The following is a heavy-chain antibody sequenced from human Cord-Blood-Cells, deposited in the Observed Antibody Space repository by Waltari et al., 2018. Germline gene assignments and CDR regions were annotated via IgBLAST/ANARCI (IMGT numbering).Heavy chain of an antibody. V-gene: IGHV4-39*01. D-gene: IGHD3-10*01. CDR1: GGSISSSSYY. Sequence: QLQLQESGPGLVKPSETLSLTCTVSGGSISSSSYYWGWIRQPPGKGLEWIGSIYYSGSTYYNPSLKSRVTISVDTSKNQFSLKLSSVTAADTAVYYCATIMVRGVIDYWGQGTLVTVSS. CDR3: ATIMVRGVIDY. CDR2: IYYSGST. J-gene: IGHJ4*02.